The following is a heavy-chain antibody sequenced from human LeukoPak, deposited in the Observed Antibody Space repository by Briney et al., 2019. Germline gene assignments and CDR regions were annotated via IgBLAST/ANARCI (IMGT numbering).Heavy chain of an antibody. CDR2: IYYRGTT. V-gene: IGHV4-39*01. D-gene: IGHD2-15*01. CDR1: GGPLSSLRYY. CDR3: ASVRVYCSGGSCHETFDI. J-gene: IGHJ3*02. Sequence: PSDTLSLPCTVSGGPLSSLRYYWGWTRQPPGKGLEWNGSIYYRGTTYYNTSLKSRVTISVDTSKNQFSLKLSSVAAADTAVYYCASVRVYCSGGSCHETFDIWGQGTMVTVSS.